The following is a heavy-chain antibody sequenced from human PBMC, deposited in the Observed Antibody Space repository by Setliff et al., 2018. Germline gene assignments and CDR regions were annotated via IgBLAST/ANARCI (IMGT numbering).Heavy chain of an antibody. CDR2: VHFTGST. J-gene: IGHJ6*03. D-gene: IGHD3-3*01. CDR3: ARMSGFQYMDV. V-gene: IGHV4-59*08. Sequence: SETLSLTCNVSGASVSSHYWDWIRQPPGKGLEWIGYVHFTGSTNYNPSLKSRVTMSVDVSKNQFSLSLSSVTAADTAVYYCARMSGFQYMDVWGKGTTVTVSS. CDR1: GASVSSHY.